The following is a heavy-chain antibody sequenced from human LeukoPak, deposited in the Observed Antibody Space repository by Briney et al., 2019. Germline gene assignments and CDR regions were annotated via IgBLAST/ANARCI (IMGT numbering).Heavy chain of an antibody. Sequence: ASVKVSCTASGYTFTVYYMHWVRQAPGQGLEWMGRINPNSGGTNYAQKFQGRVTMTRDTSISTAYMDLSRLRSDDTAVYYCAREGRAVVVAAGFDYWGQGTLVTVSS. J-gene: IGHJ4*02. CDR2: INPNSGGT. CDR3: AREGRAVVVAAGFDY. D-gene: IGHD2-15*01. V-gene: IGHV1-2*06. CDR1: GYTFTVYY.